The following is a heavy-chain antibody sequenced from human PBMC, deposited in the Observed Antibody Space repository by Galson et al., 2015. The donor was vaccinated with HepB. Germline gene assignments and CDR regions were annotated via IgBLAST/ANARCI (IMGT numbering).Heavy chain of an antibody. V-gene: IGHV3-64*04. CDR1: GFTFSNYA. CDR2: ISSHGDST. Sequence: SLRLSCAASGFTFSNYAMHWVRQAPGKGLEYVSAISSHGDSTYYADSVKGRFTISRDNSKNTLYLQMNSLRAEDTAVYYCARDPGFPRYYYYYMDVWGKGTTVTVSS. J-gene: IGHJ6*03. D-gene: IGHD3-10*01. CDR3: ARDPGFPRYYYYYMDV.